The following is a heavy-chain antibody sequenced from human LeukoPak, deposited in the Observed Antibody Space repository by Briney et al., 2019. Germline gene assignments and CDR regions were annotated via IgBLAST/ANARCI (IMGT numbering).Heavy chain of an antibody. CDR3: ARYRWNWSFDL. V-gene: IGHV4-4*09. CDR2: IYSSGST. D-gene: IGHD1-7*01. CDR1: GGSISNYY. J-gene: IGHJ4*02. Sequence: SETLSLTCSVSGGSISNYYWSWIWQPPGKGLEWIGYIYSSGSTNYNPSLKSRVTISVEASNIQFSLRLSSATAAATAVFYRARYRWNWSFDLWGQGTLVTVSS.